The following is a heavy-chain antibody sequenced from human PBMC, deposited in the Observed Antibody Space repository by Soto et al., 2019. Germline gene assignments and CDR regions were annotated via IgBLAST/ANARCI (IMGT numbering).Heavy chain of an antibody. D-gene: IGHD1-26*01. CDR3: AHRVPGAYDY. Sequence: QITLKESGPPLVEPTQTLTLTCTLSGFSISTSGLGVGWIRQPPGKALEWLALIFWDDTERYNPSLNKRPTITKDTSKTQVVRTMTNMDPVDTATYYGAHRVPGAYDYWGQGTLVAVSS. CDR2: IFWDDTE. V-gene: IGHV2-5*02. J-gene: IGHJ4*02. CDR1: GFSISTSGLG.